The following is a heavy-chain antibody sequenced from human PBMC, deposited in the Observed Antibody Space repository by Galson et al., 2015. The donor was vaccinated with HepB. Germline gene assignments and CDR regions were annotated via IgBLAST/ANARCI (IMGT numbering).Heavy chain of an antibody. Sequence: SLRLSCAASGFTFSSYAVSWVRQAPGKGLEWVSVISGSGSSTYYVDSVKGRFTISRDNSKNTLYLQMNSLRVEDTAVYKCAKEVEDGYRPLDIWGQGTMVTVSS. V-gene: IGHV3-23*01. J-gene: IGHJ3*02. CDR1: GFTFSSYA. D-gene: IGHD5-24*01. CDR3: AKEVEDGYRPLDI. CDR2: ISGSGSST.